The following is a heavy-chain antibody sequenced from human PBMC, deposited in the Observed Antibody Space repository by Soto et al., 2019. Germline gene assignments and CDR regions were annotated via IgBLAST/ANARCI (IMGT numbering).Heavy chain of an antibody. CDR3: ASREITAAGDGY. D-gene: IGHD6-13*01. Sequence: QVQLQESGPGLVKPSGTLSLTCAVSGGSISSSHWWSWVRQPPGKGVEWIGEIYHRGSTNYNPYLKSRVTISVDKSKNHFTLKLSFETDADTGVYYCASREITAAGDGYWGQGTLVTVSS. CDR2: IYHRGST. CDR1: GGSISSSHW. V-gene: IGHV4-4*02. J-gene: IGHJ4*02.